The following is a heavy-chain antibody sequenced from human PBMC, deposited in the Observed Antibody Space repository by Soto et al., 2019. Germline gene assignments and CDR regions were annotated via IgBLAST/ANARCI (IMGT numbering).Heavy chain of an antibody. Sequence: ASVKVSCNSSGSTFTSYDINCVRHSTGQGLEWMGWMNPNSVNTGYAQKFQGRVTMTRNTSISTAYMELSSLRSEDTAVYYCARGVGNSNYWFDPWGQGTLVTVSS. D-gene: IGHD4-4*01. CDR1: GSTFTSYD. CDR3: ARGVGNSNYWFDP. V-gene: IGHV1-8*01. CDR2: MNPNSVNT. J-gene: IGHJ5*02.